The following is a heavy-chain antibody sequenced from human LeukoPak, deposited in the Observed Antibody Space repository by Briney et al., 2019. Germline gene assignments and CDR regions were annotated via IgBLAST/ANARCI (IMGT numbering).Heavy chain of an antibody. CDR3: ARGSGDDYVWGSYRSRYNWFDP. J-gene: IGHJ5*02. CDR2: IYTSGST. CDR1: GGSISSYY. Sequence: ETLSLTCTVSGGSISSYYWSWIRQPAGKGLEWIGRIYTSGSTNYNPSLKSRVTMSVDTSKNQFSLKLSSVTAADTAVYYCARGSGDDYVWGSYRSRYNWFDPWGQGTLVTVSS. V-gene: IGHV4-4*07. D-gene: IGHD3-16*02.